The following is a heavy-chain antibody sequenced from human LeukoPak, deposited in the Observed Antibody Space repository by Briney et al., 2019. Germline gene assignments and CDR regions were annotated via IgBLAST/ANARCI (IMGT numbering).Heavy chain of an antibody. CDR2: IRNDGSNE. J-gene: IGHJ6*03. CDR3: ARGRRKWRYNWNYYYYMDV. Sequence: PGGSLRLSCAASGFTFSDYGMHWVRQAPGKGLEWVAFIRNDGSNEYYPDSVKGRFTISRDNSRNTLYLQMNSLRAEDTAVYYCARGRRKWRYNWNYYYYMDVWGKGTTVTVSS. V-gene: IGHV3-30*02. CDR1: GFTFSDYG. D-gene: IGHD1-20*01.